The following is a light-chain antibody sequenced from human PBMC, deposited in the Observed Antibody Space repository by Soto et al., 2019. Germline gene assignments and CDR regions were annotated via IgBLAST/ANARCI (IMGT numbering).Light chain of an antibody. CDR1: SSDVGGYNY. V-gene: IGLV2-14*01. CDR3: SSYTSSSTRVV. Sequence: QSALTQPASVSGSPGQSITISCNGTSSDVGGYNYVSWYQQHPGKVPELMIYDVSNRPSGVSNRFSGSKSGNTASLTISGLQAEDEAEYYCSSYTSSSTRVVFGGGTKLTVL. CDR2: DVS. J-gene: IGLJ2*01.